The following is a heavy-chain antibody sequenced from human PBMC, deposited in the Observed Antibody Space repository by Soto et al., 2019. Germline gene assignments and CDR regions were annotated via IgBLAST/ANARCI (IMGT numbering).Heavy chain of an antibody. Sequence: GGSLRLSCAASGFTFSSYTMNWVRQAPGKGLEWISYISSNSSTIYYADSVKGRFTISRDNAKNSLYLQMNCLRAEDTAVYYCARDKLAVAGGNYFDYWGQGSLVTVSS. CDR2: ISSNSSTI. J-gene: IGHJ4*02. CDR1: GFTFSSYT. V-gene: IGHV3-48*01. CDR3: ARDKLAVAGGNYFDY. D-gene: IGHD6-19*01.